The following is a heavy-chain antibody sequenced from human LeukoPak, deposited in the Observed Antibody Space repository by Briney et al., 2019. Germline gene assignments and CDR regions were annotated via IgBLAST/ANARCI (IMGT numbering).Heavy chain of an antibody. CDR1: GFTVSSNY. CDR2: IYSGGST. V-gene: IGHV3-53*01. CDR3: AREDPRYSYGPWGY. Sequence: GGSLRLSCAASGFTVSSNYMSWVRQAPGKGLEWVSVIYSGGSTYYADSVKSRFTISRDNSKNTLYLQMNSLRAEDTAVYYCAREDPRYSYGPWGYWGQGTLVTVSS. J-gene: IGHJ4*02. D-gene: IGHD5-18*01.